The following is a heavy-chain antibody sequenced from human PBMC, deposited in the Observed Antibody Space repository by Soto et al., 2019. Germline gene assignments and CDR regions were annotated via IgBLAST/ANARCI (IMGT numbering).Heavy chain of an antibody. CDR3: ARPNVSPDYDWYFDL. CDR1: GFIFSDSG. CDR2: IRTKVNDFAT. V-gene: IGHV3-73*02. Sequence: EMQLVESGGGLVQPGGSLQLSCAASGFIFSDSGLHWVRQAPGNGLEWVGRIRTKVNDFATIYAASVKGRFTISRDDAKNTAYLQMTTLKTEATAVYYCARPNVSPDYDWYFDLWGRGTPVTVSS. D-gene: IGHD4-17*01. J-gene: IGHJ2*01.